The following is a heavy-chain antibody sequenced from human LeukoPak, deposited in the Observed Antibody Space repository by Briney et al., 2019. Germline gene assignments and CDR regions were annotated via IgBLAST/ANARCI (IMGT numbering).Heavy chain of an antibody. J-gene: IGHJ4*02. CDR1: GGSLSSGDYY. V-gene: IGHV4-61*08. CDR3: ARSGGDRVEMPTIIDY. D-gene: IGHD5-24*01. CDR2: IYYSGST. Sequence: SETLSLTCTVSGGSLSSGDYYWSWLRQPPGKGLEWIGYIYYSGSTNYNPSLKSRVTILVDTSKNQFSLRLSSVTAADTAVYYCARSGGDRVEMPTIIDYWGQGTLVTVSS.